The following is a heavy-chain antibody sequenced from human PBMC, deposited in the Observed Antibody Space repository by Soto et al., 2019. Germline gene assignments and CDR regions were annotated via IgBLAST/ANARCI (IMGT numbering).Heavy chain of an antibody. CDR3: VKYLSEHRGVLYS. D-gene: IGHD2-8*01. J-gene: IGHJ5*01. V-gene: IGHV3-33*06. CDR1: GFTFSTYG. CDR2: IWYDGSNK. Sequence: PGGALRLSCTPSGFTFSTYGMHWARPAPGKGLEWVAVIWYDGSNKVYADSVKGRFTISRDNSKNTLYLQMNSLRAEDTAVYYFVKYLSEHRGVLYSGAQGTWVPVSS.